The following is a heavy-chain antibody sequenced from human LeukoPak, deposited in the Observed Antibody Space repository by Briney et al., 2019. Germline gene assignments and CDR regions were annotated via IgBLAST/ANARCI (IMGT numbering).Heavy chain of an antibody. V-gene: IGHV1-2*02. D-gene: IGHD3-10*01. CDR3: ARWSMVRGVITGNSDY. CDR2: INPNSGGT. CDR1: GYTFTNSD. Sequence: ASVKVSCKASGYTFTNSDINWVRQATGQGLEWMGWINPNSGGTNYAQKFQGRVTMTRDTSISTAYMELSRLRSDDTAVYYCARWSMVRGVITGNSDYWGQGTLVTVSS. J-gene: IGHJ4*02.